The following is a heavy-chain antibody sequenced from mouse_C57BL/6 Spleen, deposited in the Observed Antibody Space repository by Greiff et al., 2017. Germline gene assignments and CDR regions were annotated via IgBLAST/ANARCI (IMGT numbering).Heavy chain of an antibody. J-gene: IGHJ2*01. CDR3: ARSLGYYGSSYFDY. Sequence: QVQLQQSGAELVKPGASVKMSCKASGYTFTSYWITWVKQRPGQGLEWIGDIYPGSGSTNYNEKFKSKATLTVDTSSSTAYMQLSSLTSEDSAVYYCARSLGYYGSSYFDYWGQGTTLTVSS. CDR2: IYPGSGST. D-gene: IGHD1-1*01. V-gene: IGHV1-55*01. CDR1: GYTFTSYW.